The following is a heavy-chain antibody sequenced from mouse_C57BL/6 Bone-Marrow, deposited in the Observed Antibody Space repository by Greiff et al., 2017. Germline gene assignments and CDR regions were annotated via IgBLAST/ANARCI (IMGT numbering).Heavy chain of an antibody. CDR2: IYPRRGNT. Sequence: VQLQQSGAELARPGASVKLSCKASGYTFTSYGISWVKQRTGQGLEWIGEIYPRRGNTYYNEKFKGTATLTADKSSSTAYMELRRLTSEDSAVYFCASGLSYCDYWGQGTTLTVSS. CDR3: ASGLSYCDY. V-gene: IGHV1-81*01. J-gene: IGHJ2*01. CDR1: GYTFTSYG.